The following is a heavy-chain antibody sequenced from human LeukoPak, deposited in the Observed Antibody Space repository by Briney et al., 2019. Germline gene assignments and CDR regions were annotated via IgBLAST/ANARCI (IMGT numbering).Heavy chain of an antibody. CDR1: GFTFSSYW. D-gene: IGHD3-10*01. V-gene: IGHV3-7*01. J-gene: IGHJ6*03. CDR2: IKQDGSEK. CDR3: ARGSLVLRYYYYMDV. Sequence: GSLRLSCAASGFTFSSYWMSWVRQAPGKGLEWVANIKQDGSEKYYVDSVKGRFTISRDNAKNSLYLQMNSLRAEDTAVYYCARGSLVLRYYYYMDVWGKGTTVTVSS.